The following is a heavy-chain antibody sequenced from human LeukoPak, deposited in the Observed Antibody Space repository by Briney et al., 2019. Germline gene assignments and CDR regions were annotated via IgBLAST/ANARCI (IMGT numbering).Heavy chain of an antibody. CDR1: GGSFSGYY. D-gene: IGHD3-10*01. V-gene: IGHV4-59*01. CDR3: ATYYGSGSLYYYGMDV. Sequence: PSETLSLTCAVYGGSFSGYYWSWIRQPPGKGLEWIGYIYYSGSTNYNPSLKSRVTISLDMPKNQFSLKMSSVTAADTAVYYCATYYGSGSLYYYGMDVWGQGTTVTVSS. CDR2: IYYSGST. J-gene: IGHJ6*02.